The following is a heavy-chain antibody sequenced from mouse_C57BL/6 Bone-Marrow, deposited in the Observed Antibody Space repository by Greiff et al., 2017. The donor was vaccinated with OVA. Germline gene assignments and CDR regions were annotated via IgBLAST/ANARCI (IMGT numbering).Heavy chain of an antibody. CDR1: GYTFTSYW. CDR3: ARFVYYGSYFDY. Sequence: VQLQQPGAELVRPGTSVKLSCKASGYTFTSYWMHWVKQRPGQGLEWIGVIDPSDSYTTYNQKFKGKATLTVDTSSSTAYMQLSSLTSEDSAVYYCARFVYYGSYFDYWGQGTTLTVSS. CDR2: IDPSDSYT. V-gene: IGHV1-59*01. D-gene: IGHD1-1*01. J-gene: IGHJ2*01.